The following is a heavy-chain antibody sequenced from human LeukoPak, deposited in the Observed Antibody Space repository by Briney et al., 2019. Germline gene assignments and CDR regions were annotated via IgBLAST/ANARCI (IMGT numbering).Heavy chain of an antibody. CDR2: IWYDGSNK. Sequence: GGSLRLSCAASGFTFSSYGMHWVRQAPGKGLEWVAVIWYDGSNKYYADSVKGRFTISRDSAKNSLYLQMNSLRAEDTAVYYCARDLDYGDYYGMDVWGQGTTVTVSS. D-gene: IGHD4-17*01. CDR1: GFTFSSYG. J-gene: IGHJ6*02. CDR3: ARDLDYGDYYGMDV. V-gene: IGHV3-33*01.